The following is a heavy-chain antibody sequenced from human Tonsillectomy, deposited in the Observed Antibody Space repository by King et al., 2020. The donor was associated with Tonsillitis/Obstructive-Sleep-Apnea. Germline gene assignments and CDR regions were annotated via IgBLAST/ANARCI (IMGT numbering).Heavy chain of an antibody. CDR1: GGSISSSSYY. J-gene: IGHJ5*02. D-gene: IGHD2-2*01. V-gene: IGHV4-39*01. CDR3: ARQAKKDIVVVPAAYNWFDP. Sequence: QLQESGPGLVKPSETLSLTCTVSGGSISSSSYYWGWIRQPPGKGLEWIGSIYYSGSTYCNPSLKSRVTIYIDTSKDQFSPKLSSVTAADTAVYYCARQAKKDIVVVPAAYNWFDPWGQGTLVTVSS. CDR2: IYYSGST.